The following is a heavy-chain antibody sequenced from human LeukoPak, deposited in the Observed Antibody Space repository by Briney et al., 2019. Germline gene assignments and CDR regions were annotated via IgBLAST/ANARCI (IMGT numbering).Heavy chain of an antibody. J-gene: IGHJ4*02. CDR3: TRELAY. CDR2: ISRGSSEI. V-gene: IGHV3-48*01. Sequence: GGSLRLSCVASGFTFSSYSMNWVRQAPGKGLEWVSYISRGSSEIHHADSVKGRFSISRDSAKNSLYLQMNSLRAEDTAVYYCTRELAYWGQGTLVTVSS. CDR1: GFTFSSYS.